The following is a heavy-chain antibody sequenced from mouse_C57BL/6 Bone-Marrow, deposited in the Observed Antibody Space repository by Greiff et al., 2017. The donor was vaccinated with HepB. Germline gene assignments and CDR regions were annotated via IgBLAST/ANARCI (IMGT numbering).Heavy chain of an antibody. CDR3: VYYDYDSFAY. Sequence: QVQLQQPGAELVMPGASVKLSCKASGYTFTSYWMHWVKQRPGQSLEWIGEIDPSDSYTNYNQKFKGKSTLTVDKSSSTAYMQLSSLTSEDSAVYYCVYYDYDSFAYWGQGTLVTVSA. CDR2: IDPSDSYT. CDR1: GYTFTSYW. D-gene: IGHD2-4*01. V-gene: IGHV1-69*01. J-gene: IGHJ3*01.